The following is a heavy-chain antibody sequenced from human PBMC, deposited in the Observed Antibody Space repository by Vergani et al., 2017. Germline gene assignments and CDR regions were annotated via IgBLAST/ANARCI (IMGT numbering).Heavy chain of an antibody. CDR3: SKVSITGTTGDIDY. D-gene: IGHD1-20*01. CDR2: ISGSGGST. V-gene: IGHV3-23*01. Sequence: EVQLLESGGGLVQPGGSLRLSCAASGFTFSSYAMSWVRQAPGKGLEWVSAISGSGGSTYYADSVKGRFTITRDNSKNTLYLQMNSLTAEDTAVYYCSKVSITGTTGDIDYWGQGTLVTVSS. CDR1: GFTFSSYA. J-gene: IGHJ4*02.